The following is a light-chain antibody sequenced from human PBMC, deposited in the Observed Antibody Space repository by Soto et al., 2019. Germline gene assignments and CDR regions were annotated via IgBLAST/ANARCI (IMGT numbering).Light chain of an antibody. Sequence: DIQMTDSPSTLSASIVDRVRITLLAVQRINNWLAFHHQKPGNAPHLLIYDASSFQIGVPPRFSGSGSGTEFTLTIRSLQPADIATYYCQQYRSYSACTFGEGTQVDNK. CDR2: DAS. J-gene: IGKJ1*01. CDR3: QQYRSYSACT. V-gene: IGKV1-5*01. CDR1: QRINNW.